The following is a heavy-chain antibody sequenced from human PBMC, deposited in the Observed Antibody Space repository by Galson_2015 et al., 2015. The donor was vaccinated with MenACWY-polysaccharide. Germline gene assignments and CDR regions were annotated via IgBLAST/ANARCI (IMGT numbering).Heavy chain of an antibody. V-gene: IGHV4-4*07. CDR1: GASISNSY. D-gene: IGHD3-10*01. Sequence: SETLSLTCTVSGASISNSYWTWIRQPAGKGLEWIGRVYASGSTNSNPSLKSRLTMSVDTSKNQFSLGLSSVTPADTAIYYCARVRGGQLPRYSMDVWGQGTTVTVSS. J-gene: IGHJ6*02. CDR2: VYASGST. CDR3: ARVRGGQLPRYSMDV.